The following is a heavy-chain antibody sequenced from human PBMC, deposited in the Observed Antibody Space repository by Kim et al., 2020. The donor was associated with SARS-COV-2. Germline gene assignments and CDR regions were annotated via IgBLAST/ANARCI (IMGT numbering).Heavy chain of an antibody. V-gene: IGHV4-34*01. CDR2: INHSGST. D-gene: IGHD5-12*01. J-gene: IGHJ3*02. CDR3: ARRRWLQFSAFDI. Sequence: SETLSLTCAVYGGSFSGYYWSWIRQPPGKGLEWIGEINHSGSTNYNPSLKSRVTISVDTSKNQFSLKLSSVTAADTAVYYCARRRWLQFSAFDIWGQGTMVTVSS. CDR1: GGSFSGYY.